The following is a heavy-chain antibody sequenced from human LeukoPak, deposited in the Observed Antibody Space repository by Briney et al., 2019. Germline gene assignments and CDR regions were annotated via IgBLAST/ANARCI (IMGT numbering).Heavy chain of an antibody. V-gene: IGHV3-7*03. J-gene: IGHJ4*02. D-gene: IGHD3-22*01. CDR3: ARNLYYYDSSGYYPPGY. CDR2: IKQDGSEK. Sequence: PGGSLRLSCAASGFTFTNYWMNWVRQAPGKGLEWVANIKQDGSEKYYVDSVKGRFTISRDNAKNSLYLRMNSLGAEDTAVYYCARNLYYYDSSGYYPPGYWGQGTLVTVSS. CDR1: GFTFTNYW.